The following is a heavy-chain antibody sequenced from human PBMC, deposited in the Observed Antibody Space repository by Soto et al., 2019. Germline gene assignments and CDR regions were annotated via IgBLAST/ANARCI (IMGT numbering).Heavy chain of an antibody. Sequence: QVQQLESGPGLVKPWDTLSLTCTVSGAYISDFSWSWIRQPAGKGLEWIGRITVNGNTQYNPSFRSQVTMSMDTSRNQFSLNLQSATAADTALYYCARESGENWTYEAHWGQGTLVTVSS. D-gene: IGHD1-7*01. CDR1: GAYISDFS. J-gene: IGHJ1*01. CDR2: ITVNGNT. CDR3: ARESGENWTYEAH. V-gene: IGHV4-4*07.